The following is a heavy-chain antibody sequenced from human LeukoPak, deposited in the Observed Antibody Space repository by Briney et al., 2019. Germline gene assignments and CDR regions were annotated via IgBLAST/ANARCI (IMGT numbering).Heavy chain of an antibody. V-gene: IGHV4-59*01. CDR1: GASITTYY. CDR3: ARDYGPFGV. J-gene: IGHJ6*02. D-gene: IGHD3-10*01. Sequence: KTSETLSLTCTVSGASITTYYWSWIRQPPGKGLEWIGYIYFSGATNYNPSLKSRVTISLDASNKQFSPRLNSVTAADTAVYYCARDYGPFGVWGQGTTVTVSS. CDR2: IYFSGAT.